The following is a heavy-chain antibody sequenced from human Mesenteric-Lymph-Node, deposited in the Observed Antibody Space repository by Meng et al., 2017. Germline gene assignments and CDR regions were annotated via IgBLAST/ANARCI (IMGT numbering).Heavy chain of an antibody. V-gene: IGHV4-38-2*02. CDR3: AREGPEYSSGWYGSPFDY. CDR1: GYSISSGYY. CDR2: NDHSGST. D-gene: IGHD6-19*01. J-gene: IGHJ4*02. Sequence: SETLSLTCNVSGYSISSGYYWGWVRQPPGKGLEWIGSNDHSGSTYYNPSLKSRVTISVDTSKKQFSLKLSSVTAADTAVYYCAREGPEYSSGWYGSPFDYWGQGTLVTVSS.